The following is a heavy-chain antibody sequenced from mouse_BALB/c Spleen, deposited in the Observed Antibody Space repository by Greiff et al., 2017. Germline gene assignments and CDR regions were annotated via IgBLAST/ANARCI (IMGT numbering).Heavy chain of an antibody. D-gene: IGHD1-1*01. V-gene: IGHV1-7*01. CDR2: INPSTGYT. CDR3: ARWGTTVGSFDY. J-gene: IGHJ2*01. Sequence: VMLVESGAELAKPGASVKMSCKASGYTFTSYWMHWVKQRPGQGLEWIGYINPSTGYTEYNQKFKDKATLTADKSSSTAYMQLSSLTSEDSAVYYCARWGTTVGSFDYWGQGTTLTVSS. CDR1: GYTFTSYW.